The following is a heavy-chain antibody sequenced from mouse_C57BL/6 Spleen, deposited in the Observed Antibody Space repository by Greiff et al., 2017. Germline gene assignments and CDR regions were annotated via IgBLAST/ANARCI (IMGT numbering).Heavy chain of an antibody. J-gene: IGHJ4*01. V-gene: IGHV1-62-2*01. CDR1: GYTFTEYT. Sequence: VKLQESGAELVKPGASVKLSCKASGYTFTEYTIHWVKQRSGQGLEWIGWFYPGSGSIKYNEKFKDKATLTADKSSSTVYMELSRLTSEDSAVYFCARHEDGYYYGSRYYAMDYWGQGTSVTVSS. D-gene: IGHD1-1*01. CDR3: ARHEDGYYYGSRYYAMDY. CDR2: FYPGSGSI.